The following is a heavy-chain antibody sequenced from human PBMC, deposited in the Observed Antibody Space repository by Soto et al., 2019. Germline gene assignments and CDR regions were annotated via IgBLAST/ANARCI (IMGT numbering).Heavy chain of an antibody. D-gene: IGHD1-26*01. CDR2: LYFSGST. V-gene: IGHV4-39*01. Sequence: LSLTCNVSGGSISSSVYYWGWIRQPPGKGLEWIGSLYFSGSTYYNPSLKSRVTISADTSKNQFSLRLTSVTAADTAKYFCARHPAEWVLASFDYWGRGTLVTVSS. CDR3: ARHPAEWVLASFDY. CDR1: GGSISSSVYY. J-gene: IGHJ4*03.